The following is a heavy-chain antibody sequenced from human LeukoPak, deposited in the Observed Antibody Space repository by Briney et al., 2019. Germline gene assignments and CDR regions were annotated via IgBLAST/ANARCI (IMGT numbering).Heavy chain of an antibody. V-gene: IGHV4-59*08. CDR2: IYYSGST. J-gene: IGHJ4*02. CDR1: GGSISSYY. Sequence: SETLSLTCTVSGGSISSYYWSWIRQPPGKGLEWIGYIYYSGSTNYNPSLKSRVTISVDTSKNQFSLKLSPVTAADTAVYYCARNRGATFTPAFDYWSQGTLVTVSS. CDR3: ARNRGATFTPAFDY. D-gene: IGHD1-26*01.